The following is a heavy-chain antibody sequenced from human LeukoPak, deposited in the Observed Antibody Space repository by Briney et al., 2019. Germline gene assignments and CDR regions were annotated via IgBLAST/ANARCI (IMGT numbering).Heavy chain of an antibody. CDR3: AKANYYGSGSYWDGGYYFDY. CDR2: ISYDGSNT. J-gene: IGHJ4*02. V-gene: IGHV3-30*18. D-gene: IGHD3-10*01. CDR1: GFTFSSYG. Sequence: EGSLRLSCAASGFTFSSYGMHWVRQAPGKGLEWVAVISYDGSNTYYADSVKGRFTISRDNSKNTLYLQMNSLRAEDTAVYYCAKANYYGSGSYWDGGYYFDYWGQGTLVTVSS.